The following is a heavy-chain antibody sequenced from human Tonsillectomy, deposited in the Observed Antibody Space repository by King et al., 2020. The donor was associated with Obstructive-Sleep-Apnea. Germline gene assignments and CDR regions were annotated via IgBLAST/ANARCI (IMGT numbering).Heavy chain of an antibody. CDR3: AKGIDPHASKGWPLDY. V-gene: IGHV3-30*18. CDR2: VSYTGDTQ. Sequence: VQLVESGGGVVQPGGSLRLSCVASEFTFKIYGMQWVRQAPGKGLEWVAVVSYTGDTQYYADPVEGRFTISRDNSKNTLYLQMNSLGVEDTAVYYCAKGIDPHASKGWPLDYWGQGTLVTVSS. J-gene: IGHJ4*02. CDR1: EFTFKIYG. D-gene: IGHD6-19*01.